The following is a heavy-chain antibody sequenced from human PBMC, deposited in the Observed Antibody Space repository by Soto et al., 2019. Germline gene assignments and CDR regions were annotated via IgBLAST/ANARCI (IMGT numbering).Heavy chain of an antibody. CDR2: IIPIFGTA. D-gene: IGHD2-2*02. Sequence: SVKVSCKASGGTFSSYAISWVRQAPGQGLEWMGGIIPIFGTANYAQKFQGRVTITADESTSTAYMEPSSLRSEDTAVYYCAAKYCSSTSCYRDDYYYGMDVWGQGTTVTVSS. J-gene: IGHJ6*02. V-gene: IGHV1-69*13. CDR1: GGTFSSYA. CDR3: AAKYCSSTSCYRDDYYYGMDV.